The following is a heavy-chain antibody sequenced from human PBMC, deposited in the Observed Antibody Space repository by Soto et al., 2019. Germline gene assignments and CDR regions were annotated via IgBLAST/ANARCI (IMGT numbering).Heavy chain of an antibody. V-gene: IGHV3-15*07. J-gene: IGHJ6*02. CDR2: IKSKTDGGTT. CDR3: TTDRVGVDGYSSSWYGDYYYGMDV. D-gene: IGHD6-13*01. CDR1: GFTFSNAW. Sequence: GGSLRLSCAASGFTFSNAWMNWVRQAPGKGLEWVGRIKSKTDGGTTDYAAPVKGRFTISRDDSKNTLYLQMNSLKTEDTAVYYCTTDRVGVDGYSSSWYGDYYYGMDVWGQGTTVTVSS.